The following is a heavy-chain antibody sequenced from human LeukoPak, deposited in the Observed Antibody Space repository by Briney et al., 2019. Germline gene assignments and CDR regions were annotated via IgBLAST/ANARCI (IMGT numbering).Heavy chain of an antibody. CDR1: GGSFSGYY. V-gene: IGHV4-34*01. D-gene: IGHD3-22*01. CDR3: ARVWLPHPMVVAVITGPFDP. J-gene: IGHJ5*02. CDR2: INHSGST. Sequence: PSETLSLTCAVYGGSFSGYYWSWIRQPPGKGLEWIGEINHSGSTNYNPSLKSRVTISVDTSKNQFSLKLSSVTAADTAVYYCARVWLPHPMVVAVITGPFDPWGQGTLVTVSS.